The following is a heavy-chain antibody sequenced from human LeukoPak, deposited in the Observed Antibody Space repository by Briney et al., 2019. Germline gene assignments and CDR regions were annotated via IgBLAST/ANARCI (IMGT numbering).Heavy chain of an antibody. V-gene: IGHV3-11*04. CDR3: ARVGDIVVVPGARDV. Sequence: GGSLRLSCAASGFTFSDYFMGWIRQAPGKGLEWVSYITDNGRKTYYADSVKGRFTISRDNAKYSLYLQINRLRDEDTAVYYCARVGDIVVVPGARDVWGKGTTVTISS. CDR2: ITDNGRKT. CDR1: GFTFSDYF. D-gene: IGHD2-2*01. J-gene: IGHJ6*04.